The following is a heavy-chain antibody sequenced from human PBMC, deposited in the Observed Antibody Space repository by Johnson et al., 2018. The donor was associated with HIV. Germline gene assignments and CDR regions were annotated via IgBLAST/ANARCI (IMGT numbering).Heavy chain of an antibody. CDR2: VSYDGSTE. Sequence: QVQLVESGGGLVQPGGSLRLSCAASGFIFTNFAMHWVRQAPGKGLEWVAVVSYDGSTEFYAESVKGRFTISRDNSKNTLFLQMNGLRPEDTAVYYCARGQGFWAFDIWGQGTMVTVSS. CDR1: GFIFTNFA. CDR3: ARGQGFWAFDI. D-gene: IGHD3-3*01. J-gene: IGHJ3*02. V-gene: IGHV3-30*04.